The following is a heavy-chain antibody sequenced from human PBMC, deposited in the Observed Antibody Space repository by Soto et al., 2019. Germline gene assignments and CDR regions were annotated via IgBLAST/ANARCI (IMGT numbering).Heavy chain of an antibody. D-gene: IGHD3-3*01. CDR3: ARSNYDFWTDY. CDR1: GGSISSSSYY. J-gene: IGHJ4*02. CDR2: IYYSGST. V-gene: IGHV4-39*01. Sequence: QLQLQESGPGLVKPSETLSLTCTVSGGSISSSSYYWGWIRQPPGKGLEWIGSIYYSGSTYYNPSLKSRVTISVDTSKNQFSLKLSSVTAADTAVYYCARSNYDFWTDYWGQGTLVTVSS.